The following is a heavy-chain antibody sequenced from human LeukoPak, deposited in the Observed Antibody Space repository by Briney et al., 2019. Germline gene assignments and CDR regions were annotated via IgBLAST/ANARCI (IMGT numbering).Heavy chain of an antibody. V-gene: IGHV1-18*01. CDR1: GYTFTSYT. CDR2: SGDNDNT. J-gene: IGHJ6*03. Sequence: ASVKVSCKASGYTFTSYTIRWVRQAAGQGLEWISGDNDNTNYAQKFQGRVTMTTDTSTSTAYMELRSLRSDDTAVYYCARFKLSSYYFYMDVWGKGTTVTVSS. D-gene: IGHD3-16*02. CDR3: ARFKLSSYYFYMDV.